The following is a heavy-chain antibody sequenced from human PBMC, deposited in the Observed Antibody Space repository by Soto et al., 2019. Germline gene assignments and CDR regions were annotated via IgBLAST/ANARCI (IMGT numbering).Heavy chain of an antibody. D-gene: IGHD3-3*01. CDR2: IYHSGST. CDR1: GYSISSGYY. CDR3: ARERVDYYDFWSGYYPPGNNWFDP. V-gene: IGHV4-38-2*02. Sequence: SETLSLTCAVSGYSISSGYYWGWIRQPPGKGLEWIGSIYHSGSTYYNPSLKSRVTISVDTSKNQFSLKLSSVTAADTAVYYCARERVDYYDFWSGYYPPGNNWFDPWGQGALVTVSS. J-gene: IGHJ5*02.